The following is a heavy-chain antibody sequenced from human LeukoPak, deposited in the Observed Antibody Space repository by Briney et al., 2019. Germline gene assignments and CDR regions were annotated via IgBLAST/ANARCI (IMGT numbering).Heavy chain of an antibody. CDR3: AKQGSCSGGSCYAHHFDS. V-gene: IGHV3-30*18. J-gene: IGHJ4*02. Sequence: GRSLRLSCAASGFTFSSYAMHWVRQAPGKGLEWVALISLDGSSKYYADSVKGRFTISRDNSKNTLYLQMNRLRAEDTAVYHCAKQGSCSGGSCYAHHFDSWGQGTLVTVSS. CDR1: GFTFSSYA. D-gene: IGHD2-15*01. CDR2: ISLDGSSK.